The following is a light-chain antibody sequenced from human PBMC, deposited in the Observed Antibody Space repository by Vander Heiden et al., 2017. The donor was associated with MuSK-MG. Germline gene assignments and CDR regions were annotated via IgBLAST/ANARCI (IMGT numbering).Light chain of an antibody. CDR1: QSISSY. Sequence: DIQMTQSPSSLSASVGDRVTITCRASQSISSYLNWYQQKPGKAPKLLIYAASSLQSGVPSRFSGSGSGTDFTLTISSLQPEDFATYYCKQSYSTPLTFGGGTKVEIK. V-gene: IGKV1-39*01. J-gene: IGKJ4*01. CDR2: AAS. CDR3: KQSYSTPLT.